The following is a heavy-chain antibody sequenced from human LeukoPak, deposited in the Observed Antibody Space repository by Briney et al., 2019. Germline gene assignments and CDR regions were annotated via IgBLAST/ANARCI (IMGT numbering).Heavy chain of an antibody. CDR3: TRTPDGPDY. D-gene: IGHD5-24*01. CDR1: GFIFSNYW. J-gene: IGHJ4*02. Sequence: GSLRLSCAGSGFIFSNYWMTWFRQAPGKGLEWVANIKEDGSEKYYVDSVKGRFTISRDNAKNSLYLQMNSLRVEDTAVYYCTRTPDGPDYWGQGTLVTVSS. V-gene: IGHV3-7*03. CDR2: IKEDGSEK.